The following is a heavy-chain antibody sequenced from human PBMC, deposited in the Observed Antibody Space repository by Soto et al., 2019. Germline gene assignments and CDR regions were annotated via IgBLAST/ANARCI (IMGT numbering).Heavy chain of an antibody. CDR2: ISYDGSNK. CDR3: AKAITTLPIKSSWGDV. CDR1: GFTFSSYG. Sequence: QVQLVESGGGVVQPGRSLRLSCAASGFTFSSYGMHWVRQAPGKGLEWVAVISYDGSNKYYADSVKGRFTISRDNSKNTLYLQMNSLRAEDTAVYYCAKAITTLPIKSSWGDVWGQGTTVTVSS. V-gene: IGHV3-30*18. J-gene: IGHJ6*02. D-gene: IGHD4-4*01.